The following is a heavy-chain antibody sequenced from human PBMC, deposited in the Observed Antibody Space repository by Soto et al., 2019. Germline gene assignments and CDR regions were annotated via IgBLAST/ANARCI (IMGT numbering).Heavy chain of an antibody. V-gene: IGHV3-9*01. CDR1: GFTFDDYA. D-gene: IGHD6-19*01. CDR2: ISWNSGSI. CDR3: AKSFDSGSGWYRIPGY. J-gene: IGHJ4*02. Sequence: GGSLRLSCAASGFTFDDYAMHWVRQAPGKGLEWVSGISWNSGSIGYADSVKGRFTISRDNAKNSLYLQMNSLRAEDTALYYCAKSFDSGSGWYRIPGYWGQGTPVTVSS.